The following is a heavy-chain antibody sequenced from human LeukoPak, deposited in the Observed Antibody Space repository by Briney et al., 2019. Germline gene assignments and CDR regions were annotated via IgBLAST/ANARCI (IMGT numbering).Heavy chain of an antibody. V-gene: IGHV4-34*01. CDR1: SGSFSTYY. D-gene: IGHD6-6*01. CDR2: INQSGST. J-gene: IGHJ4*02. Sequence: SETLSLTCTVYSGSFSTYYWNWIRQPPGKGLEWIGEINQSGSTNYNPSLKSRVTISVDTSKNQFSLNLTSVTAADTAVYYCARAMSIAARLQTIFDYWGQGTLVTVSS. CDR3: ARAMSIAARLQTIFDY.